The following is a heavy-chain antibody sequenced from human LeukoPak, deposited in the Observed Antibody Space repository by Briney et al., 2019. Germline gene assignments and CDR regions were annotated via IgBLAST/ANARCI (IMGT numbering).Heavy chain of an antibody. CDR1: GGSISGSSYY. CDR2: IYYSGST. Sequence: SETLSLTCTVSGGSISGSSYYWGWIRQPPGKGLEWIGSIYYSGSTYYNPSLKSRVTISVDTSKNQFSLKLNSVTATDTAVYYCARGVAAAEVDPWGQGTLVTVSS. CDR3: ARGVAAAEVDP. D-gene: IGHD6-13*01. J-gene: IGHJ5*02. V-gene: IGHV4-39*02.